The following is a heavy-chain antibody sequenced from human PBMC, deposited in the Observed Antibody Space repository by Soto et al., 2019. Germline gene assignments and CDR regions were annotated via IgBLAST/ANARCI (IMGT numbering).Heavy chain of an antibody. Sequence: GGSLRLSCAASGFTFSSYGMHWVRQAPGKGLEWVSVIWYDGSNKYYADFVKVRFTISRDNSKNTLYLQMNSLRAEDTAVYYCARGIYSISWYDFNIWGQGTMVTVSS. CDR2: IWYDGSNK. J-gene: IGHJ3*02. V-gene: IGHV3-33*01. CDR3: ARGIYSISWYDFNI. D-gene: IGHD6-13*01. CDR1: GFTFSSYG.